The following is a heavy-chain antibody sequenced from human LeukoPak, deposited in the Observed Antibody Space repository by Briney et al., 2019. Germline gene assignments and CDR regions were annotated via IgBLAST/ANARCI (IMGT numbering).Heavy chain of an antibody. CDR1: GGSISSYY. CDR3: ARVSGITMIVVVVEDAFDI. D-gene: IGHD3-22*01. V-gene: IGHV4-4*07. Sequence: SETLSLTCTVSGGSISSYYWSWIRQPAGKGLEWIGRIYTSGSTNYNPSLKSRVTMSVDTSKNQFSLKLSSVTAADTAVYYCARVSGITMIVVVVEDAFDIWGQGTMVTVSS. J-gene: IGHJ3*02. CDR2: IYTSGST.